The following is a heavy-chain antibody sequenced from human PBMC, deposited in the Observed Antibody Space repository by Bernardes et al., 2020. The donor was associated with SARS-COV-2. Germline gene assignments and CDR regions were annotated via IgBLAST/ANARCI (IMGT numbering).Heavy chain of an antibody. Sequence: GGSLLLSCEASGFTFNDYYIHWIRQTPEKGLVWVSRISGDGRATNYADSVKGRFTISRDSAKHTVSLQMNSLRAEDTAVYFCARGSGNYYFDHWGQGILVTVAS. D-gene: IGHD3-3*01. CDR3: ARGSGNYYFDH. V-gene: IGHV3-74*01. J-gene: IGHJ4*02. CDR2: ISGDGRAT. CDR1: GFTFNDYY.